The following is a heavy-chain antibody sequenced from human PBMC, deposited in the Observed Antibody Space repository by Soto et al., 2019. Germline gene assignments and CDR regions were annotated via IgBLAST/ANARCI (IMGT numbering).Heavy chain of an antibody. J-gene: IGHJ5*02. CDR3: ARGQLLWLGELLSNWLDA. Sequence: GASVKVSCKASGYTFTSYDINWVRQATGQGLEWMGWMNPNSGNTGYAQKFQGRVTMTRNTSISTAYMELSSLRSEDTAVYYCARGQLLWLGELLSNWLDACGQGPLVTVYS. CDR1: GYTFTSYD. V-gene: IGHV1-8*01. CDR2: MNPNSGNT. D-gene: IGHD3-10*01.